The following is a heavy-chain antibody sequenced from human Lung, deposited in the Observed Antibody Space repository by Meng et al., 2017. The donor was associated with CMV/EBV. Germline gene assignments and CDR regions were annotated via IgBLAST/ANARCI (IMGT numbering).Heavy chain of an antibody. CDR2: INPYSGAT. D-gene: IGHD2-21*01. J-gene: IGHJ5*02. V-gene: IGHV1-2*02. CDR3: ASSTSGVVIGILRRYNWFDP. Sequence: ASXXVSXKSSGYSFTGYYLHWVRQAPGQGLEWMGWINPYSGATKYAEKFQGRVTMTRNTSISTAYMELNTLRSDDTAGYYCASSTSGVVIGILRRYNWFDPWXQGTLVTVSS. CDR1: GYSFTGYY.